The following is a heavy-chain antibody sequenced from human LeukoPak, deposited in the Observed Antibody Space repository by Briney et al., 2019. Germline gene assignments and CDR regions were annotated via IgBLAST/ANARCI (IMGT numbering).Heavy chain of an antibody. CDR1: GGSISTSSYY. CDR3: ARREGSGWPFEPFDY. D-gene: IGHD6-19*01. J-gene: IGHJ4*02. V-gene: IGHV4-39*07. CDR2: IFYSGST. Sequence: SETLSLTCTVSGGSISTSSYYWGWIRQPPGKGLEWIGTIFYSGSTYYNPSLKSRVTMSVDTSKNQFSLKLSSVTAADTAVYHCARREGSGWPFEPFDYWGQGTLVTVSS.